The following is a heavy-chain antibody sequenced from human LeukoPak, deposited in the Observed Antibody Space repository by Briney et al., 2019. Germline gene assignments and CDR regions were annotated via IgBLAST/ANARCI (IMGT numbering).Heavy chain of an antibody. CDR1: GGSISSGDYY. J-gene: IGHJ4*02. D-gene: IGHD3-10*02. CDR3: ARSTGSTMFIDY. Sequence: SQTLSLTCTVSGGSISSGDYYWSWIRQPPGKGLEWIGYIYYSGSTYYNPSLKSRVTISVDTSKNQFSLKLSSVTAADTAVYYCARSTGSTMFIDYWGQGTLVTVSS. CDR2: IYYSGST. V-gene: IGHV4-30-4*08.